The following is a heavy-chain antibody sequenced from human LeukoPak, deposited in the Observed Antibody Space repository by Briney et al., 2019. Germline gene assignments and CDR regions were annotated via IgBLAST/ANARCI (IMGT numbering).Heavy chain of an antibody. CDR3: AKDWGQDSSGYSYLVLDS. V-gene: IGHV3-30*02. CDR1: GFIFSSFG. Sequence: GGSLRLSCATSGFIFSSFGMHWVRQAPGTGLEWLTLISDDGNDQYYIDSVRGRFTISRDNSNSTLCLQMNSLRPEDSAVYYCAKDWGQDSSGYSYLVLDSWGQGTLVTVSS. CDR2: ISDDGNDQ. J-gene: IGHJ4*02. D-gene: IGHD3-22*01.